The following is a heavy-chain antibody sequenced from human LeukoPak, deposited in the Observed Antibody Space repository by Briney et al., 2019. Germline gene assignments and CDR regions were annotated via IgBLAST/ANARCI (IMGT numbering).Heavy chain of an antibody. Sequence: GASVKVSCKASGYTFTTYYMHWVRQAPGQGLEWMGLVTPSGGSRSNAQKFQGRVTMTRDTSTSTVYMELSSLRSEDTAVYYCAREWELGYWGQGTLVTVSS. CDR1: GYTFTTYY. J-gene: IGHJ4*02. V-gene: IGHV1-46*01. CDR3: AREWELGY. CDR2: VTPSGGSR. D-gene: IGHD1-26*01.